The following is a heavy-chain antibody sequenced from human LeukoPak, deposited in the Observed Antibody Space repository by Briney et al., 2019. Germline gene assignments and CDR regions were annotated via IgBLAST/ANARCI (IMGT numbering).Heavy chain of an antibody. J-gene: IGHJ4*02. V-gene: IGHV3-23*01. Sequence: GGSLRLSCAAPGFTFSSYAMSWVRRSPGKGVEWVSNISGSGGVTYYADSVKGRFTISRDNSKNTLYLQMNSLRAEDTAVYSCAREAVTTPSFDYWGQGTLVTVSS. D-gene: IGHD4-17*01. CDR1: GFTFSSYA. CDR3: AREAVTTPSFDY. CDR2: ISGSGGVT.